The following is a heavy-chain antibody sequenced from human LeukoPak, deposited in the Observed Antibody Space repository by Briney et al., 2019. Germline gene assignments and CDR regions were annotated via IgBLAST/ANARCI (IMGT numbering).Heavy chain of an antibody. CDR3: ARRPSPPDAFDI. Sequence: PSETLSLTCTVSGGSISSSGYYWGWLRQPPGKGLERIGSFFYTGSTYYSPSLKSRATISRDTSKNQFSLNLFSVTAPHTAVYYYARRPSPPDAFDIWGQGTVVTVSS. CDR2: FFYTGST. CDR1: GGSISSSGYY. V-gene: IGHV4-39*01. J-gene: IGHJ3*02.